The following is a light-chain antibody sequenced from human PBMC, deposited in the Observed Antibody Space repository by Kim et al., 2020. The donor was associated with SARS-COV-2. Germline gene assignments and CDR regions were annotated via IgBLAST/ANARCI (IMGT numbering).Light chain of an antibody. CDR3: QQYNDWPPWT. V-gene: IGKV3-15*01. Sequence: VSPGERATLSCRASESIKNNVAWYQQRAGQPPRLLIYDASTRATDVPARFSGSGSGTEFTLIISSLQSEDFAVYYCQQYNDWPPWTFGQGTKLEI. CDR2: DAS. J-gene: IGKJ1*01. CDR1: ESIKNN.